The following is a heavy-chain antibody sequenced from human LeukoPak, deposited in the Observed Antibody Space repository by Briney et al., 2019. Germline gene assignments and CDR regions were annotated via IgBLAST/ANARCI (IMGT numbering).Heavy chain of an antibody. CDR1: GGTFSSCA. CDR2: IIPIFGTA. J-gene: IGHJ3*02. V-gene: IGHV1-69*01. Sequence: SVKVSCKASGGTFSSCAISWVRQVPGQGLEWMGGIIPIFGTANYAQKFQGRVTITADESTSTAYMELSSLRSEDTAVYYCARPRYCSSTSCPDAFDIWGQGTMVTASS. D-gene: IGHD2-2*01. CDR3: ARPRYCSSTSCPDAFDI.